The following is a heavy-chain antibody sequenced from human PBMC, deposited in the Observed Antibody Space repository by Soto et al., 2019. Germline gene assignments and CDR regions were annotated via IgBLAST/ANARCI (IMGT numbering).Heavy chain of an antibody. V-gene: IGHV4-59*01. D-gene: IGHD1-7*01. J-gene: IGHJ4*02. Sequence: QVQLQESGPGLVKPSETLSLTCTVSGGSISSYYWSWIRQSPGKGLEWIGYIYYSGSTNYNPSLXRXAXIXXDTSKNQSSLKLSSVTAADTAVYYCARNWGTTLDYWGQGTLVTVSS. CDR2: IYYSGST. CDR1: GGSISSYY. CDR3: ARNWGTTLDY.